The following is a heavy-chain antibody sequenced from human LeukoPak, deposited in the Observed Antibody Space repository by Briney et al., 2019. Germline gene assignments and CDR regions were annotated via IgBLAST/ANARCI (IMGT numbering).Heavy chain of an antibody. CDR3: ARYDVWGTYRASDY. J-gene: IGHJ4*02. Sequence: SETLSLTCTVSGGSISSYYWSWIRQPPGKGLEWIGCIYYSGSTNYNPSLKSRVTISVDTSKNQFSLKLSSVTAADTAVYYCARYDVWGTYRASDYWGQGTLVTVSS. D-gene: IGHD3-16*02. CDR2: IYYSGST. CDR1: GGSISSYY. V-gene: IGHV4-59*08.